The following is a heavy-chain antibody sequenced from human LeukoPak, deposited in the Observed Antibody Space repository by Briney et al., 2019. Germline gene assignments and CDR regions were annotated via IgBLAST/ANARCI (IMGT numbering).Heavy chain of an antibody. Sequence: PGGSLRLSCAASGFTFSSYGMHWVRQAPGKGLEWVSAISGNGRDTYYTDSVKGRFTISRDNSKNTLYLQMHSLRAEDTAIYYCARAAAVCSSTSCYGHYWGQGPLVTVPS. CDR3: ARAAAVCSSTSCYGHY. V-gene: IGHV3-23*01. CDR1: GFTFSSYG. J-gene: IGHJ4*02. D-gene: IGHD2-2*01. CDR2: ISGNGRDT.